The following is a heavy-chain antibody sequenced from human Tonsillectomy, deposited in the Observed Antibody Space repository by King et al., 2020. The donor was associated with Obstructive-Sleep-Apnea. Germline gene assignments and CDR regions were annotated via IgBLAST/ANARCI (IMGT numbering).Heavy chain of an antibody. CDR1: GFTFSNFA. V-gene: IGHV3-23*04. CDR2: FSGSGGSI. D-gene: IGHD5-12*01. CDR3: AKGSLATGDN. J-gene: IGHJ4*02. Sequence: VQLVESGGGLVQPGGSLRLSCAASGFTFSNFAMTWVRQAQGKGLEWVSTFSGSGGSIYYAASVKGRFTISKDNSKNTPYLQMNSLRVEDTAVYYCAKGSLATGDNWGQGTLVTVSS.